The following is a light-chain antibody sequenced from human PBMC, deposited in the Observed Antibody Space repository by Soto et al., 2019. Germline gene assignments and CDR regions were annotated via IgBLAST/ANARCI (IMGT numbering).Light chain of an antibody. V-gene: IGKV1-9*01. J-gene: IGKJ4*01. CDR1: QAVPNN. CDR2: EES. CDR3: QQVKTYPLT. Sequence: DIPLTQSPSFLSASVGDRVTITCRPSQAVPNNMAWYQQKPGKPPKLLIYEESTLHSGVPSRFSGRKSGTQFTLTIDSLQPEDFATYYCQQVKTYPLTFGGGTKVEIK.